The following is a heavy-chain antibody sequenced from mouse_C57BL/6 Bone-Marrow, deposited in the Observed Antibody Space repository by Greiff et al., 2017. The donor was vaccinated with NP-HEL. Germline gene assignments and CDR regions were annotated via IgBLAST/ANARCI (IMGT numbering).Heavy chain of an antibody. D-gene: IGHD1-1*01. CDR1: GFSLTSYG. CDR3: AKSYGLYWYFDV. Sequence: VQLVESGPGLVQPSQSLSITCTVSGFSLTSYGVHWVRQSPGKGLAWLGVIWRGGSTDYNAAFMSRLSITKDNSKSQVFFKMNSLQADDTAIYYCAKSYGLYWYFDVWGTGTTVTVSS. J-gene: IGHJ1*03. CDR2: IWRGGST. V-gene: IGHV2-5*01.